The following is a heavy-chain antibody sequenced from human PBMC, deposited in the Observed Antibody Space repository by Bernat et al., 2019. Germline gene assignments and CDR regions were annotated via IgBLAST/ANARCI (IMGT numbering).Heavy chain of an antibody. J-gene: IGHJ5*02. V-gene: IGHV5-10-1*03. CDR3: ARQGNSLNWFDP. CDR2: IDPSDSYT. Sequence: EVQLVQSGAEVKKPGESLRISCKGSGYSFTSYWISWVRQMPGKGLEWMGRIDPSDSYTNYSPSFQGHVTISDDKSISTAYLQWSSLKASDTAMYYCARQGNSLNWFDPWGQGTLVTVSS. CDR1: GYSFTSYW. D-gene: IGHD4-23*01.